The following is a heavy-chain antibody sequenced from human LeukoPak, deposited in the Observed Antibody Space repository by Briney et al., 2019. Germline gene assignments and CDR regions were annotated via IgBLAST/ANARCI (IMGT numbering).Heavy chain of an antibody. CDR2: FNPNSGGA. J-gene: IGHJ3*02. D-gene: IGHD6-19*01. Sequence: GASVKVSCKASGYTFTGYYMPWGRQAPGQGLEWMGWFNPNSGGANYAQTFPGRVTMTRDTYISKANMELSRLSFTATAVAYCASSLFYSRGWFIPHDAFDIWGQGTMVTVSS. CDR3: ASSLFYSRGWFIPHDAFDI. V-gene: IGHV1-2*02. CDR1: GYTFTGYY.